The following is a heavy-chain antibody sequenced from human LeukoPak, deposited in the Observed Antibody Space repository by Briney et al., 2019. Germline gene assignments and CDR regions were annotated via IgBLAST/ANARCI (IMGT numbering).Heavy chain of an antibody. J-gene: IGHJ6*03. CDR3: ARQYSYGLTDYYYYMDV. V-gene: IGHV4-38-2*02. CDR1: GYSISSGYY. Sequence: PSETLSLTCTVSGYSISSGYYWGWIRQPPGKGLEWIASIYHSGSTYYNPSLKSRVTISVDTSKNQFSLKLSSVTAADTAVYYCARQYSYGLTDYYYYMDVWGKGTTVTVSS. CDR2: IYHSGST. D-gene: IGHD5-18*01.